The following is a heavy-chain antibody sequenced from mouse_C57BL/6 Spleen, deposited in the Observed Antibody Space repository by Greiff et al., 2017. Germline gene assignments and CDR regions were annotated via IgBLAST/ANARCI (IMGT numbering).Heavy chain of an antibody. CDR3: APYYSNLYYFDY. V-gene: IGHV14-2*01. J-gene: IGHJ2*01. Sequence: EVQRVESGAELVKPGASVKLSCTASGFNIKDYYMHWVKQRTEQGLEWIGRIDPEDGETKYAPKFQGKATITADTSSNTAYLQLSSLTSEDTAVYYCAPYYSNLYYFDYWGQGTTLTVSS. D-gene: IGHD2-5*01. CDR2: IDPEDGET. CDR1: GFNIKDYY.